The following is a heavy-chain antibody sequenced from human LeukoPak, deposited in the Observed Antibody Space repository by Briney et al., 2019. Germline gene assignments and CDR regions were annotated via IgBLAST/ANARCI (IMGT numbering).Heavy chain of an antibody. CDR2: IIPIFGTA. D-gene: IGHD6-19*01. J-gene: IGHJ5*02. V-gene: IGHV1-69*13. CDR3: AREMFVSVALILGS. CDR1: GYTFTSYG. Sequence: GASVKVSCKASGYTFTSYGISWVRQAPGQGLERMGGIIPIFGTANYAQKFQDRVTITADESTRTSYMEVTSLTSEDTAVYYCAREMFVSVALILGSWGQGTLVIVSS.